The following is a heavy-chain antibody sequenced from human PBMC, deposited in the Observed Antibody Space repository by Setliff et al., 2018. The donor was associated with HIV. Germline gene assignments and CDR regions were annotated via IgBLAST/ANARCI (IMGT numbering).Heavy chain of an antibody. CDR2: INHSGST. CDR3: ARAPHGGLNFDY. D-gene: IGHD3-3*01. V-gene: IGHV4-34*01. J-gene: IGHJ4*02. CDR1: GGSLSGYH. Sequence: SETLSLTCAVYGGSLSGYHWSWIRQSPGKGLEWIGEINHSGSTNYNPSLKSRVTISVDTSKNQFSLKLSSVTAADTAVYYCARAPHGGLNFDYWGQGTLVTVSS.